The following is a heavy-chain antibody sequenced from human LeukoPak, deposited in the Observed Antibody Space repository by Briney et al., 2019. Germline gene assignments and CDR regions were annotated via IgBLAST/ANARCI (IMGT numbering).Heavy chain of an antibody. J-gene: IGHJ4*02. CDR3: ARWGSGSYYFDY. CDR2: ISGSGGTA. D-gene: IGHD3-10*01. V-gene: IGHV3-23*01. CDR1: GFTVSIYA. Sequence: GGSLRLSCAASGFTVSIYAMSWVRQPPGKGLEWVSAISGSGGTAYYADSVKGRFTISRDNSKNTLYLQMNSLRAEDTAVYYCARWGSGSYYFDYWGRGTLVTVSS.